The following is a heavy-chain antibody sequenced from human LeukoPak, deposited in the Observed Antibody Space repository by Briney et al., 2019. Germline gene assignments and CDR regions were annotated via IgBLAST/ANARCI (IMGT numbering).Heavy chain of an antibody. V-gene: IGHV3-48*03. Sequence: PGGSPRLSCAASGFTFSSYEMNWVRQAPGKGLEWVSYISGSGSTIYYADSVKGRFTISRDNAKNSLYLQMNSLRAEDTALYYCARDRSGYYKWFDPWGQGTLVTVSS. CDR3: ARDRSGYYKWFDP. CDR2: ISGSGSTI. CDR1: GFTFSSYE. J-gene: IGHJ5*02. D-gene: IGHD5-12*01.